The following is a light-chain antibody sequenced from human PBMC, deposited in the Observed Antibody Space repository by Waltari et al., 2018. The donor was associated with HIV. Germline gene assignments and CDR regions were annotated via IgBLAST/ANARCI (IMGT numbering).Light chain of an antibody. CDR1: QSVSSTY. J-gene: IGKJ5*01. CDR3: QLHSSTIT. CDR2: GAS. V-gene: IGKV3-20*01. Sequence: IVLTQSPGTLSLSPGERASLSCRASQSVSSTYIAWYQQKPGQAPRLLIYGASTRTTDIPDRFSGSGSVTDFTLTINRLEPEDFGVYFCQLHSSTITFGQGTRLDIK.